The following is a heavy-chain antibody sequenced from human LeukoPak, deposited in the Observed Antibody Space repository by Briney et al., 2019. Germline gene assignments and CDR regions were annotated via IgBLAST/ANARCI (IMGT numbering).Heavy chain of an antibody. CDR3: ARLAVAGTPLDY. Sequence: SETLSLTCTVSGGSISSYYWSWIRQPPGKGLEWIGYIYCSGSTNYNPSLKSRVTISVDTSKNQFSLKLSSVTAADTAVYYCARLAVAGTPLDYWGQGTLVTVSS. D-gene: IGHD6-19*01. V-gene: IGHV4-59*08. J-gene: IGHJ4*02. CDR1: GGSISSYY. CDR2: IYCSGST.